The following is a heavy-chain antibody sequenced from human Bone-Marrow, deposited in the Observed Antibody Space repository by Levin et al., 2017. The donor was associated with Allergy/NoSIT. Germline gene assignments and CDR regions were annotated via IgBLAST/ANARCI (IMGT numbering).Heavy chain of an antibody. CDR3: AKGPLWFGDGEEN. CDR1: GFDFSDYA. CDR2: IGASGAST. J-gene: IGHJ4*02. V-gene: IGHV3-23*01. D-gene: IGHD3-10*01. Sequence: PGGSLRLSCAASGFDFSDYAMRWVRRAPGKGLEWVSAIGASGASTYYADSVRGRFTISRDLSKNTLYLQMNSLRAEDTAIYYCAKGPLWFGDGEENWGQGTRVTVSS.